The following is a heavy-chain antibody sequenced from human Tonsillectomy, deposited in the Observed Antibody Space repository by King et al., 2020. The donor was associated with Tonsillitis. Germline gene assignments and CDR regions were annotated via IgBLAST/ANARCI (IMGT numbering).Heavy chain of an antibody. CDR3: ARVGEGGPSSYYGMDV. Sequence: VQLVQSGAEVKKPGSSVKVSCKASGDTFSNYAISWVRQAPGQGLEWMGLIIPMFETTNYAQKLQGRVTITADESRRTAYLELSSLRSEDTGVYYCARVGEGGPSSYYGMDVWGQGTTVTVSS. V-gene: IGHV1-69*01. CDR2: IIPMFETT. J-gene: IGHJ6*02. D-gene: IGHD3-16*01. CDR1: GDTFSNYA.